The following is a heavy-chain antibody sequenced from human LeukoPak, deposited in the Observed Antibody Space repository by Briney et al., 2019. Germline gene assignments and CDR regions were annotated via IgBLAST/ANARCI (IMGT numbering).Heavy chain of an antibody. CDR3: ARGGRAMAPFDY. Sequence: SQTLSLTCTVSGGSINSGGFYWSWIRQHPGKGLEWIGYIYYSGSTYYNPSLKSRVTISVDTSKNQFSLKLSSVTAADTAVYYCARGGRAMAPFDYWGQGTLVTVSS. CDR2: IYYSGST. V-gene: IGHV4-31*03. J-gene: IGHJ4*02. CDR1: GGSINSGGFY. D-gene: IGHD5-18*01.